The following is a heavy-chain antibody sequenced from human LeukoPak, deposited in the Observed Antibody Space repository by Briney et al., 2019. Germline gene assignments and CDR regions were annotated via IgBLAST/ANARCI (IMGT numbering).Heavy chain of an antibody. V-gene: IGHV3-21*01. CDR2: ISPDSNYK. D-gene: IGHD5-12*01. Sequence: GGSLRLSCAASGFTFSTYSMNWLRLAPGKGLEWVSSISPDSNYKYYVDAVKGRFTISRDNAKSSLYLQMNSLRAEDTAVYYCVRGGYRGFDYEYWGQGTLVTVSS. J-gene: IGHJ4*02. CDR1: GFTFSTYS. CDR3: VRGGYRGFDYEY.